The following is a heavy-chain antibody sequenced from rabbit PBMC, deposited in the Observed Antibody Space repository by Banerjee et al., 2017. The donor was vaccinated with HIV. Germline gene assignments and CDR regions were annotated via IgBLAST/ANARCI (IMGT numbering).Heavy chain of an antibody. D-gene: IGHD4-1*01. CDR3: ARDLAGVIGWNFNL. CDR2: INTSSGNT. CDR1: GFTLSSSYN. V-gene: IGHV1S45*01. J-gene: IGHJ4*01. Sequence: QEQLVASGGGLVPPSGSLTLTCKASGFTLSSSYNICVRQAPGKGLEWIACINTSSGNTGYATWAKGRFTISKASWNTVTLQMTSLTAADTASYFCARDLAGVIGWNFNLWGPGTLVTVS.